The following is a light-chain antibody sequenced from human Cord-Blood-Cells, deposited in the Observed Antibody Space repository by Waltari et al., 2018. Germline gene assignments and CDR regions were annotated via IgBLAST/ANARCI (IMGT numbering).Light chain of an antibody. V-gene: IGLV2-11*01. J-gene: IGLJ1*01. Sequence: QSALTQPRSVSGSAGQSVTIYCTGTSSDVGGYNDVSWYQQHPGKAPKLMIYDVSKRPSGVPDRFSGSKSGNTASLTISGLQAEDEADYYCCSYAGSYTYVFGTGTKVTVL. CDR2: DVS. CDR1: SSDVGGYND. CDR3: CSYAGSYTYV.